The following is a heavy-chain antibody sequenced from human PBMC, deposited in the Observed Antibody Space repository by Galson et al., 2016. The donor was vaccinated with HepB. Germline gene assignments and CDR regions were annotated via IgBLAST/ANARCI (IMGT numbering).Heavy chain of an antibody. D-gene: IGHD5-12*01. CDR1: GFTFKTYS. V-gene: IGHV3-48*01. J-gene: IGHJ1*01. CDR3: ARERWEGYSGFDWVSFFTL. CDR2: ISASSGTI. Sequence: SLRLSCAASGFTFKTYSMTWVRQAPGKGLEWISYISASSGTINYADSVRGRFTISRDNAQKSLFLQMDSLRAEDTAVYYCARERWEGYSGFDWVSFFTLWGQDTLVTVSS.